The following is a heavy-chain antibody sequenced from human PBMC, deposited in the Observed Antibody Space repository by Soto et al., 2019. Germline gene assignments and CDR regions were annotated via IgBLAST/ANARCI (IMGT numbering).Heavy chain of an antibody. Sequence: AVKVSCKASGGTFSSYAVSCVRQAPAKGLEWMGGVIPIFGTANYAQKFQGRVTITVDESTSTAYMELSSLRSEDTAVYYCARREVVVGPAAIPGSYYDGMDVWGQGTTVTVSS. CDR1: GGTFSSYA. V-gene: IGHV1-69*13. CDR3: ARREVVVGPAAIPGSYYDGMDV. CDR2: VIPIFGTA. J-gene: IGHJ6*02. D-gene: IGHD2-2*02.